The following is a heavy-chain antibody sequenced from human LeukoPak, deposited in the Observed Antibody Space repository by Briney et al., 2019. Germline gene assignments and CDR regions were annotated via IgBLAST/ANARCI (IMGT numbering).Heavy chain of an antibody. CDR1: RGSFSGFY. CDR3: ARGRYDGNYRGGFYYFDY. CDR2: TNDSGST. V-gene: IGHV4-34*01. J-gene: IGHJ4*02. D-gene: IGHD1-7*01. Sequence: SETLSLNCALSRGSFSGFYWSWIRQSPEKGLGWSGQTNDSGSTTNNASLRNRVTISVATPKHQVSLELTSVTAADTAVYYCARGRYDGNYRGGFYYFDYWGQGTLVTVSS.